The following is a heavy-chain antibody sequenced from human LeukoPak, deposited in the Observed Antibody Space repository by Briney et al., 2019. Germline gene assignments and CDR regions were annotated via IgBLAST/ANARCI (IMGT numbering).Heavy chain of an antibody. CDR3: ARGLGAGSSWYCDY. V-gene: IGHV1-2*02. J-gene: IGHJ4*02. D-gene: IGHD6-13*01. CDR1: GYTFTGCY. Sequence: ASVKVSCKASGYTFTGCYMHWVRQAPGQGLEWMGWINPNSGGTNYAQKFQGRVTMTRDTSISTVYMELSSLRSDDTAVYYCARGLGAGSSWYCDYWGQGTLVTVSS. CDR2: INPNSGGT.